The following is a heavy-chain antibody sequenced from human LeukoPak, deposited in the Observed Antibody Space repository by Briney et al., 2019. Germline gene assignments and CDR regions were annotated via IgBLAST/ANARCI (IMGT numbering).Heavy chain of an antibody. CDR2: IVGSGSST. V-gene: IGHV3-23*01. CDR3: SKWGDYDVLTGYYDSDF. CDR1: GFTFSNYA. Sequence: GGSLRLSCAASGFTFSNYAMSWVRQAPGKGLEWVSAIVGSGSSTYYADSVKGRFTISRDNSKNTLFLQMNSLRVEDTALYYFSKWGDYDVLTGYYDSDFWGQGTLVTVSS. D-gene: IGHD3-9*01. J-gene: IGHJ4*02.